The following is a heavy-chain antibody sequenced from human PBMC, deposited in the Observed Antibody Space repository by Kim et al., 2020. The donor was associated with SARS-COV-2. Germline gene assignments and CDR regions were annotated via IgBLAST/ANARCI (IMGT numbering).Heavy chain of an antibody. D-gene: IGHD6-6*01. CDR1: GGSVSSSNYY. J-gene: IGHJ5*02. V-gene: IGHV4-39*02. Sequence: SETLSLTCTVSGGSVSSSNYYWGWIRQPPGKGLEWIGNIYYTGDTYYNPSLESRVTISVDTSKNHFSLKLSSRTAADTAVYYCARLEYSSSSRLFDPWGQGTLVTVSS. CDR3: ARLEYSSSSRLFDP. CDR2: IYYTGDT.